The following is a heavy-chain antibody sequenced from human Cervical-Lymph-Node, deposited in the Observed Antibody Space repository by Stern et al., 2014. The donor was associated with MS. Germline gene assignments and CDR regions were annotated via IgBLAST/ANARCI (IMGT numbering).Heavy chain of an antibody. J-gene: IGHJ6*02. Sequence: QVTLKESGPAVVKPTQTLTLTCTFSGFSLSSDGMCVTWIRQPPGKALERLALIDWTNDKYYNTSLKTRLTISKDTPKNQVVLTMTNIDPMDTATYYCARMVGATGYYYDVDVWGQGTTVTVSS. CDR3: ARMVGATGYYYDVDV. CDR1: GFSLSSDGMC. CDR2: IDWTNDK. V-gene: IGHV2-70*01. D-gene: IGHD1-26*01.